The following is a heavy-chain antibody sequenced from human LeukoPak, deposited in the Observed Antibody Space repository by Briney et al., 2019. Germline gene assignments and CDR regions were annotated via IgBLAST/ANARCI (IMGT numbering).Heavy chain of an antibody. Sequence: ASVTVSCKASGYTFTGYYMHWVRQAPGQGLEWMGWINPNSGGTNYAQKFQGRVTMTRDTSISTAYMELSRLRSDDTAVYYCARVYQYYDFWSGYLPIFDYWGQGTLVTVSS. J-gene: IGHJ4*02. CDR2: INPNSGGT. CDR1: GYTFTGYY. V-gene: IGHV1-2*02. D-gene: IGHD3-3*01. CDR3: ARVYQYYDFWSGYLPIFDY.